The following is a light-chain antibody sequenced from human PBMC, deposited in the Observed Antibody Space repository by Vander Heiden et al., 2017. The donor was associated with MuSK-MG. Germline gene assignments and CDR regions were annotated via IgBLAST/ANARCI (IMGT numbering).Light chain of an antibody. V-gene: IGKV1-39*01. J-gene: IGKJ2*02. Sequence: DIQMTQSPSSLSASVGDRVTITCRASQSISSYLNWYQQKPGKAPKLLIYAASSLQSGVPSRFSGSASGTDFTLTISMLQPEDFTTYYCQRCDTTPRTFGQGTKLEIK. CDR3: QRCDTTPRT. CDR1: QSISSY. CDR2: AAS.